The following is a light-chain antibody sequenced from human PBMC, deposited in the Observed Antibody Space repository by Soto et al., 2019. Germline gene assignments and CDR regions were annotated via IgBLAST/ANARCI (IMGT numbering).Light chain of an antibody. CDR3: QQYNNWPPDFT. Sequence: EIVMTQSPATLSVSPGERATLSCRASQSVSSNLAWFQQKPGQAPRLLIYDASTRATGIPARFSGSGSATEFTITINSLQSEDFAVYYCQQYNNWPPDFTFGQGTKLEIK. CDR1: QSVSSN. J-gene: IGKJ2*01. CDR2: DAS. V-gene: IGKV3-15*01.